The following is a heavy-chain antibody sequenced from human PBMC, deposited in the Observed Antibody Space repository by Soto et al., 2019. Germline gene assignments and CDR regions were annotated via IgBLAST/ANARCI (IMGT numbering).Heavy chain of an antibody. J-gene: IGHJ6*02. CDR2: ITTYNGNT. CDR3: ARALTGYGMDV. CDR1: RYIFTNYG. V-gene: IGHV1-18*01. Sequence: QVQLVQSGVEVREPGASVKVSCKAVRYIFTNYGVSWVRQAPGQGLVGMGWITTYNGNTEYAQKFQGRVTMTTDASTSTAYMDLGSLRSDDTAIYYCARALTGYGMDVWGQGTTVTVSS.